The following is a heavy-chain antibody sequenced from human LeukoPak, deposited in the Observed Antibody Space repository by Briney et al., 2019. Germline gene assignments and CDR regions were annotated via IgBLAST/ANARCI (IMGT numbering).Heavy chain of an antibody. V-gene: IGHV3-74*01. J-gene: IGHJ4*02. D-gene: IGHD4-23*01. CDR3: ANYGGNSPY. Sequence: GGSLRLSCAASGFTFSSYWMHWVRQAPGKGLVWVSHINSDGSSTTYADSVKGRFTISRDNAKNTLYLQMNALRVEDTAVYYCANYGGNSPYWGQGTLVTVSS. CDR2: INSDGSST. CDR1: GFTFSSYW.